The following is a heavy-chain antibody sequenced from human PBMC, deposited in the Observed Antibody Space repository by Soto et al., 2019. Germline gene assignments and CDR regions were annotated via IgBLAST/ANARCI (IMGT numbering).Heavy chain of an antibody. CDR1: GGSISSGGYY. CDR2: IYYSGST. D-gene: IGHD6-13*01. V-gene: IGHV4-31*03. Sequence: QVQLQESGPGLVKPSQTLSLTCTVSGGSISSGGYYWSWIRQHPGKGLEWIGYIYYSGSTYYNPSLKSRVTISVDTSKNQFSRKLSSVTAADTAVYYCARGGYSSSWENWFDPWGQGTLVTVSS. J-gene: IGHJ5*02. CDR3: ARGGYSSSWENWFDP.